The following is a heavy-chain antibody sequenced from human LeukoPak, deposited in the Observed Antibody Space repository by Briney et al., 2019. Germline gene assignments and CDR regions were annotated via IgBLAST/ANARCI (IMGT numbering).Heavy chain of an antibody. CDR1: GYRFTSYW. Sequence: GESLKISCKGSGYRFTSYWIGWVRQMPGKGLEWMGIIYSGDSDTRYSPSFQGQVTISVDKSISIAYLQWSSLKASDTAMYYYARVPGGLQSPHFDYWGQGTLVTVSS. V-gene: IGHV5-51*01. D-gene: IGHD5-24*01. CDR2: IYSGDSDT. CDR3: ARVPGGLQSPHFDY. J-gene: IGHJ4*02.